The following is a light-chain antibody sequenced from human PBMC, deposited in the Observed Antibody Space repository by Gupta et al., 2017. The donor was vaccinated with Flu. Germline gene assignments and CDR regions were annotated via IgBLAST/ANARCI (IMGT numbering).Light chain of an antibody. CDR1: ASVGSH. CDR3: QHYNGWPPWA. J-gene: IGKJ1*01. Sequence: VMTQSSGSLSLFPGQRVSLSCRTNASVGSHLAWYQQKPVQSPRLLSYHTATSATGVPARFSSSGSGREFMITIGSMQSEDCAIYYCQHYNGWPPWAFGQGTKVEIK. V-gene: IGKV3-15*01. CDR2: HTA.